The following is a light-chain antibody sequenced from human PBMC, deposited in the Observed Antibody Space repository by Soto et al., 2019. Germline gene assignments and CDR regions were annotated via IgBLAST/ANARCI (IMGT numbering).Light chain of an antibody. CDR1: QSVSSR. CDR3: QQYNNWPPTWT. V-gene: IGKV3D-15*01. Sequence: EIVMTQSPGTLSLSPGERATLSCRASQSVSSRLAWYQQKPGQAPRLLISGASSRATGIPDRFSGSGFGTDFTLTISSLQSEDFAVYYCQQYNNWPPTWTFGQGTKVDIK. J-gene: IGKJ1*01. CDR2: GAS.